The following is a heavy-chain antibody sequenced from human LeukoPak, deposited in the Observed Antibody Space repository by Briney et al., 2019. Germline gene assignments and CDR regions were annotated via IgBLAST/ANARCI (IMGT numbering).Heavy chain of an antibody. V-gene: IGHV4-59*04. J-gene: IGHJ3*02. CDR3: ARKASVGDAFDI. D-gene: IGHD5/OR15-5a*01. CDR2: IYHSGST. CDR1: GGSISSYY. Sequence: SETLSLTCTVSGGSISSYYWSWIRQPPGKGLDWIGYIYHSGSTYYSPSLQSRVTMSVDTSKNQFSLKLSSVTALDTAVYYCARKASVGDAFDIWGQGTMVTVSS.